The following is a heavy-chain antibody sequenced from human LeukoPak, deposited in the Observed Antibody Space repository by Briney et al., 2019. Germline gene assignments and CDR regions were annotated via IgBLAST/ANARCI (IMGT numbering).Heavy chain of an antibody. CDR1: GGSISSYY. J-gene: IGHJ4*02. Sequence: SETRSLTCTVSGGSISSYYWSWIRQPPGKGLEWIGYIYYSGSTNYNPSLKSRVTISVDTSKNQFSLKLSSVTAADTAVYYCARTASVRGVIKELDYWGQGTLVTVSS. CDR2: IYYSGST. V-gene: IGHV4-59*01. CDR3: ARTASVRGVIKELDY. D-gene: IGHD3-10*02.